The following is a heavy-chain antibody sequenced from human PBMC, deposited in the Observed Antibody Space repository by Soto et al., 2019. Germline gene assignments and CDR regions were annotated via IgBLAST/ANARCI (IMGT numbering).Heavy chain of an antibody. CDR1: GFTFSSYG. CDR2: ISYDGSNK. J-gene: IGHJ4*02. Sequence: PGGSLRLSCAASGFTFSSYGMHWVRQAPGKGLEWVAVISYDGSNKYYADSVKGRFTISRDNSKNTLYLQMNSLRAEDTAVYYCAKDDPYYYDSSGSDYWGQGT. D-gene: IGHD3-22*01. V-gene: IGHV3-30*18. CDR3: AKDDPYYYDSSGSDY.